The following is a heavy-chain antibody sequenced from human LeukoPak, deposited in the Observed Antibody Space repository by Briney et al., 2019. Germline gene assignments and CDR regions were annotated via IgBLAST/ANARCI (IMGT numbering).Heavy chain of an antibody. CDR3: ARVVYDYGHAFDI. J-gene: IGHJ3*02. V-gene: IGHV4-31*03. CDR1: GGSISSGGYY. Sequence: SETLSLTCTVSGGSISSGGYYWSWIRQHPGQGLEWIGYIYYSGSTYYNPSLKSRVTISVDTSKNQFSLKLSSVTAADTAVYYCARVVYDYGHAFDIWGQGTMVTVSS. CDR2: IYYSGST. D-gene: IGHD4/OR15-4a*01.